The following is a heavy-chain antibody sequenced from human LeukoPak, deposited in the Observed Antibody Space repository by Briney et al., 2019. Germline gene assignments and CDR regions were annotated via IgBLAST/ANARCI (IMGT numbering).Heavy chain of an antibody. CDR1: GFTFSTYV. D-gene: IGHD3-22*01. CDR2: VTESGGSA. CDR3: AKDGYYDSSAYYYVRYFDL. J-gene: IGHJ2*01. Sequence: GGSLRLSCVASGFTFSTYVMGWVRQVPGKGLEWVSVVTESGGSAYYADSVKGRFTISRDNSKNTLYLQMNSLRAEDTAVYYCAKDGYYDSSAYYYVRYFDLWGRGTLVTVSS. V-gene: IGHV3-23*01.